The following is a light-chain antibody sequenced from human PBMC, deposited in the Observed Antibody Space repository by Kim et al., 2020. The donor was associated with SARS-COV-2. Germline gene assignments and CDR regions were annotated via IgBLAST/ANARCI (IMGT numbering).Light chain of an antibody. Sequence: VSPGERATLSCRASQTISINLAWYQQKPGQAPRLLIYAASTGATGIPARFSGSGSGTEFTLTISSLQSEDFAVYYCQQYNNWPLTFGGGTEVEIK. J-gene: IGKJ4*01. CDR3: QQYNNWPLT. CDR2: AAS. V-gene: IGKV3-15*01. CDR1: QTISIN.